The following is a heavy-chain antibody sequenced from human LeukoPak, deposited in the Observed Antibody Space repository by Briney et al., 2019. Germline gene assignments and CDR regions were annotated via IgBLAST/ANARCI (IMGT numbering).Heavy chain of an antibody. J-gene: IGHJ5*02. CDR1: GGSISSSSYH. V-gene: IGHV4-39*07. Sequence: SETLSLTCTVSGGSISSSSYHWGWIRQPPGKGLEWIGTIYYGGSTYYNPSLKSRVTISADTSKNQFSLKLSSVTAADTAVYYCARLLSVDCFDPWGQGTLVTVSS. D-gene: IGHD2/OR15-2a*01. CDR3: ARLLSVDCFDP. CDR2: IYYGGST.